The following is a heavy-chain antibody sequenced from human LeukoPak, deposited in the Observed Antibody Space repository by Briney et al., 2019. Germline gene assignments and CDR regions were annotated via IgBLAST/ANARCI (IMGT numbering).Heavy chain of an antibody. CDR1: GFTFSSYG. Sequence: PGGSLRLSCAASGFTFSSYGMHWVRQAPGKGLEWVAVISYDGRNNYYADSVKGRFTISRDNSKNTLYLQMNSQRAEGTAVYYCAKDQGYCSSTSCPYYYYYGMDVWGQGTTVTVSS. J-gene: IGHJ6*02. CDR3: AKDQGYCSSTSCPYYYYYGMDV. V-gene: IGHV3-30*18. CDR2: ISYDGRNN. D-gene: IGHD2-2*01.